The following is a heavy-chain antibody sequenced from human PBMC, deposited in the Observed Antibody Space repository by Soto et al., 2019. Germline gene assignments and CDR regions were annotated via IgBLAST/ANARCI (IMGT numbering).Heavy chain of an antibody. CDR2: ISTSGSTK. CDR3: ARVEGGFDI. Sequence: EVQLVESGGGLVQPGGSLRLSCAASGFTFSYYSMNWVRQAPGKGLEWLSYISTSGSTKYYADSVKGRFTISRDNANNSLYLQMSSLRDEDPAVYYCARVEGGFDIWGQGTMVTGSS. J-gene: IGHJ3*02. D-gene: IGHD3-16*01. V-gene: IGHV3-48*02. CDR1: GFTFSYYS.